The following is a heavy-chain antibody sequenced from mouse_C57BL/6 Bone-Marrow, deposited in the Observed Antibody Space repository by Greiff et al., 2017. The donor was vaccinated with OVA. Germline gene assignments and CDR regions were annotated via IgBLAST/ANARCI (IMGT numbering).Heavy chain of an antibody. CDR3: ARRHYYGSSYPFDY. D-gene: IGHD1-1*01. CDR2: IYPGSGNT. Sequence: QVQLQQSGAELVRPGASVKLSCKASGYTFTDYYINWVKQRPGQGLEWIARIYPGSGNTYYNEKFKGKATLTAEKSSSTAYMQLSSLTSEDSAVYFWARRHYYGSSYPFDYWGQGTTLTVSS. J-gene: IGHJ2*01. V-gene: IGHV1-76*01. CDR1: GYTFTDYY.